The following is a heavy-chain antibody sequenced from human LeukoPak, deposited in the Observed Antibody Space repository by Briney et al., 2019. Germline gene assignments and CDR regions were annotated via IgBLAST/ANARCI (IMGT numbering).Heavy chain of an antibody. V-gene: IGHV6-1*01. CDR3: ARRPTQYDCFDP. D-gene: IGHD2-2*01. Sequence: SQTLSLTCAISGDSVSSNSVTWNWIRQSPSRGLEWLGRTYYRSTWYNDYAVSVRGRTTVNPDTSKNQFSLHLNSVTPEDTAVYYCARRPTQYDCFDPWGQGILVTVSS. J-gene: IGHJ5*02. CDR2: TYYRSTWYN. CDR1: GDSVSSNSVT.